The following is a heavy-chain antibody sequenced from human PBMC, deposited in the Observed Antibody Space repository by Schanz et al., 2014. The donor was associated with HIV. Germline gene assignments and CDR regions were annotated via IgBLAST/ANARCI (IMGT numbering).Heavy chain of an antibody. J-gene: IGHJ3*02. CDR3: AKEATVVTLAFDI. V-gene: IGHV3-30*18. Sequence: VQLVESGGGLVKPGGSLRISCAASGFTFSSYRMNWVRHAPGKGLEWVAVSSHDGSVKFYGDSVKGRFTISRDTFKNTVYLQMNSLRSEDTAVYYCAKEATVVTLAFDIWGQGTMVTVSS. CDR1: GFTFSSYR. CDR2: SSHDGSVK. D-gene: IGHD4-17*01.